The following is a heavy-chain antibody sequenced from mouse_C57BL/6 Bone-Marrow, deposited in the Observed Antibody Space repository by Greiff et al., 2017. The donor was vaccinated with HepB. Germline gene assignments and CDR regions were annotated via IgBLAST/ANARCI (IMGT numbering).Heavy chain of an antibody. Sequence: LVESGPELVKPGASVKISCKASGYSFTDYNMNWVKQSNGKSLEWIGVINPNYGTTSYNQKFKGKATLTLDQSSSTAYMQLNSLTSEDSAVYYCARRGDYSNYYAMDYWGQGTSVTVSS. CDR1: GYSFTDYN. CDR3: ARRGDYSNYYAMDY. J-gene: IGHJ4*01. D-gene: IGHD2-5*01. CDR2: INPNYGTT. V-gene: IGHV1-39*01.